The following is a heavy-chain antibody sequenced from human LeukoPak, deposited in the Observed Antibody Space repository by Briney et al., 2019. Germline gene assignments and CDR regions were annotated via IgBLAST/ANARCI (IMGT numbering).Heavy chain of an antibody. J-gene: IGHJ5*02. CDR2: IYHSGST. V-gene: IGHV4-30-2*01. Sequence: SETLSLTCTVSGGSISSGGYYWSWIRQPPGKGLEWIGYIYHSGSTYYNPSLKSRVTISVDRSKNQFSLKLSSVTAADTAVYYCARDILDYGGNSDWSDPWGQGTLVTVSS. CDR3: ARDILDYGGNSDWSDP. D-gene: IGHD4-23*01. CDR1: GGSISSGGYY.